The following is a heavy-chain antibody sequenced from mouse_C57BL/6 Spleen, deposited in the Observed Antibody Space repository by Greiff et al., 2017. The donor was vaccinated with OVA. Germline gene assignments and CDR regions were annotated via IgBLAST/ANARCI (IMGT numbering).Heavy chain of an antibody. Sequence: DVKLVESGGGLVQSGRSLRLSCATSGFTFSDFYMEWVRQAPGKGLEWIAASRNKANDYTTEYSASVKGRFIVSRDTSQSILYLQMNALRAEDTAIYYCARDAWPYGYYGYFDVWGTGTTVTVSA. V-gene: IGHV7-1*01. CDR3: ARDAWPYGYYGYFDV. CDR2: SRNKANDYTT. CDR1: GFTFSDFY. J-gene: IGHJ1*03. D-gene: IGHD2-2*01.